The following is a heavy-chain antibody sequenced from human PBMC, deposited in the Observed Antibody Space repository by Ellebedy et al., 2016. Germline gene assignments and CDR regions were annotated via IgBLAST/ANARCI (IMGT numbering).Heavy chain of an antibody. J-gene: IGHJ4*02. Sequence: GESLKISCAASGFTFSSYAMSWVRQAPGKGLEWVANIKQDGSEKYYVDSVKGRFTISRDNAKNSLYLQMNSLRAEDTAVYYCARDKGIADNDYWGQGTLVTVSS. CDR1: GFTFSSYA. CDR2: IKQDGSEK. D-gene: IGHD6-13*01. V-gene: IGHV3-7*01. CDR3: ARDKGIADNDY.